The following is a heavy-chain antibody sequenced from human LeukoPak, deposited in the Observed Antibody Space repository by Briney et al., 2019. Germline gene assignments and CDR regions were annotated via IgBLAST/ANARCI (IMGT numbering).Heavy chain of an antibody. V-gene: IGHV3-21*01. D-gene: IGHD6-13*01. CDR3: ARDLEQQLFDL. CDR1: GFTFSRYC. J-gene: IGHJ5*02. CDR2: ITISSTYL. Sequence: GGSLRRSCAASGFTFSRYCMNWVRQAPGKGLEWVSSITISSTYLFYADSVKGRFTISRDNAKNSLYLQMNSLRAEDTAVYYCARDLEQQLFDLWGQGTLVTVSS.